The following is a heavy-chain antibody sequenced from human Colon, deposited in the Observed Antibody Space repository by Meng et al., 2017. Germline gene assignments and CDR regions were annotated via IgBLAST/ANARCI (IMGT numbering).Heavy chain of an antibody. CDR2: IIPILGIA. D-gene: IGHD5-18*01. CDR3: ARPASVVYSYGSFDY. Sequence: QVQLVQSGAEVKKPGASVKVSCKASGGTFSSYAISWVRQAPGQGLEWMGGIIPILGIANYAQKFQGRVTITADKSTSTAYMELSSLRSEDTAVYYCARPASVVYSYGSFDYWGQGTLVTVSS. CDR1: GGTFSSYA. J-gene: IGHJ4*02. V-gene: IGHV1-69*10.